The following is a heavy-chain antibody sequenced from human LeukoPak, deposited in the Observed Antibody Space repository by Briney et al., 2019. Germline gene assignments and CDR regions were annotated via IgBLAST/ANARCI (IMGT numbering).Heavy chain of an antibody. CDR1: GYTFSGYY. Sequence: GASVKVSCKASGYTFSGYYMQGVRQAPGQGLEWMGWINPNSCGTNYAQKFQGRVTMTRDTSISTAYMELSRMGAGDRGVYYCARGHYDSSGSFFDYWGQGTLVTVSS. J-gene: IGHJ4*02. V-gene: IGHV1-2*02. CDR2: INPNSCGT. CDR3: ARGHYDSSGSFFDY. D-gene: IGHD3-22*01.